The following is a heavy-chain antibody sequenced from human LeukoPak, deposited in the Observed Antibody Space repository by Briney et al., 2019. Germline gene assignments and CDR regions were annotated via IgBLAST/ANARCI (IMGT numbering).Heavy chain of an antibody. CDR2: ISSSGSTI. Sequence: GGSLRLSCAASGFTFSDYYMSWIRQAPGKGLEWVSYISSSGSTIYYADSVKGRFTISRDNAKNSLYLQMNSLRAEDTAVYYCASGPSSGYYFFGMDVCGQGTTVTVSS. J-gene: IGHJ6*02. V-gene: IGHV3-11*01. CDR1: GFTFSDYY. CDR3: ASGPSSGYYFFGMDV. D-gene: IGHD3-22*01.